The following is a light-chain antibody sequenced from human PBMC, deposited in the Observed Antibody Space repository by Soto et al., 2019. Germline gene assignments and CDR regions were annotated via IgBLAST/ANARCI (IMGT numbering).Light chain of an antibody. CDR2: DNN. CDR1: SSSIENSY. CDR3: GTWDSSLSVWV. J-gene: IGLJ3*02. Sequence: QSVLTQPPSVSAAPGQKVIISCSGSSSSIENSYLSWYQQLPGTAPKLLIYDNNKRPSGIPDRFSGSKSGTSATLDIAGLQTGDEADYYCGTWDSSLSVWVFGGGTKLTVL. V-gene: IGLV1-51*01.